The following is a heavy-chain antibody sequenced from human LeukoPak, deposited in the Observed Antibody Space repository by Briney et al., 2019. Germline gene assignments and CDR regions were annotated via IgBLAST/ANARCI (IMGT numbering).Heavy chain of an antibody. CDR3: ARDLITIFGVATGGLDY. D-gene: IGHD3-3*01. CDR2: ISSSGSTI. Sequence: GGSLRLSCAASGFTFSSYEMNWVRQAPGKGLEWVSYISSSGSTIYYADSVEGRFTISRDSAKNSLYLQMNSLRTEDTAVYYCARDLITIFGVATGGLDYWGQGTLVTVSS. CDR1: GFTFSSYE. V-gene: IGHV3-48*03. J-gene: IGHJ4*02.